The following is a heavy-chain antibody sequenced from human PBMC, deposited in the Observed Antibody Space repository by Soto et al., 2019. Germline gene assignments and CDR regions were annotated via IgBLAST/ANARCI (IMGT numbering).Heavy chain of an antibody. V-gene: IGHV3-48*03. Sequence: GGSLRLSCAASGFTFSSYEMNWVRQAPGKGLEWVSYISSSGSTIYYADSVKGRFTISRDNAKNSLYLQMNSLRAEDTAVYYCARRYYYYGMDVWGQGTTVTVS. CDR3: ARRYYYYGMDV. J-gene: IGHJ6*02. CDR2: ISSSGSTI. CDR1: GFTFSSYE.